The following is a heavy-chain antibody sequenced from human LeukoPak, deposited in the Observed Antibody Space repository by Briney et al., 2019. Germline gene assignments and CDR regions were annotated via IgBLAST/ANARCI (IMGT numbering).Heavy chain of an antibody. Sequence: GGPLRLSCAASGFTFSSYWMYWVRQHPGKGRVWVSRIKTDGSSTSYADSVKGRFTISRDNANNTLYLQMNSLRAEDTAVYYCTTLYGGSLDYWGQGTLVTVSS. D-gene: IGHD5-12*01. V-gene: IGHV3-74*01. CDR3: TTLYGGSLDY. CDR1: GFTFSSYW. CDR2: IKTDGSST. J-gene: IGHJ4*02.